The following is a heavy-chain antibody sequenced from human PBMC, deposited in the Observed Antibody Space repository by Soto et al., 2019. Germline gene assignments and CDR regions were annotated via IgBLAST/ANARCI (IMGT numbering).Heavy chain of an antibody. Sequence: PGXSLRLSCAASGFTFSTYGMHWVRQAPGKGLEWVAVIWYAGSNKYYADSVKGRFTISRDNSKNTLYLQMNSLRAEDTAVYYCARGTVHFDYWGQGTLVTVS. D-gene: IGHD1-1*01. CDR2: IWYAGSNK. V-gene: IGHV3-33*01. J-gene: IGHJ4*02. CDR1: GFTFSTYG. CDR3: ARGTVHFDY.